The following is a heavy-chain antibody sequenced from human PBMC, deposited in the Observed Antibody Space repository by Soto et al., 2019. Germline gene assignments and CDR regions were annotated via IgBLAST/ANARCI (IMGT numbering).Heavy chain of an antibody. CDR1: GGSISSSNW. V-gene: IGHV4-4*02. D-gene: IGHD3-22*01. CDR3: ASRANYYDSSGDRPFADY. J-gene: IGHJ4*02. CDR2: IYHSGRT. Sequence: QVQLQESGPGLVKPSGTLSLTCAVSGGSISSSNWWSWVRQPPGKGLEWIGEIYHSGRTNYNPTLESLVTISVDKSENQFSLKLSSATAADTAVYYCASRANYYDSSGDRPFADYWGQGTLVTVSS.